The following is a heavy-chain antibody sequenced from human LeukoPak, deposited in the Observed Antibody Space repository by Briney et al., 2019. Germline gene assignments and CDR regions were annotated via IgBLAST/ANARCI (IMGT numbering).Heavy chain of an antibody. CDR2: INPNSGGT. CDR3: AREAYASGSFRTDYYYMDV. J-gene: IGHJ6*03. Sequence: ASVKVSCKASGYTFTSYAMNWVRQAPGQGLEWMGWINPNSGGTNYAQKFQGRVTMTRDTSISTAYMELSRLISDDTATYYCAREAYASGSFRTDYYYMDVWGKGTTVTISS. CDR1: GYTFTSYA. D-gene: IGHD3-10*01. V-gene: IGHV1-2*02.